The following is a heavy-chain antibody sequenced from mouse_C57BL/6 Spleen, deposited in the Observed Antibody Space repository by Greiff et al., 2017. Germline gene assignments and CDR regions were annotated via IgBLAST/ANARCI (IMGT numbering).Heavy chain of an antibody. D-gene: IGHD4-1*01. V-gene: IGHV1-9*01. J-gene: IGHJ3*01. CDR3: ARGDWERAWFAY. CDR2: ILPGSGST. CDR1: GYTFTGYW. Sequence: VKLMESGAELMKPGASVKLSCKATGYTFTGYWVEWVKQRPGHGLEWIGEILPGSGSTNYNAKFKGKATFTADTSSNTAYMQLSSLTTEDSAIYYCARGDWERAWFAYWGQGTLVTVSA.